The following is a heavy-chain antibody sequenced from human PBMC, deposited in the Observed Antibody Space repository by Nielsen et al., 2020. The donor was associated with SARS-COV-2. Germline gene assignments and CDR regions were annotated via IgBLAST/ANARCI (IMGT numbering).Heavy chain of an antibody. V-gene: IGHV1-2*04. J-gene: IGHJ4*02. D-gene: IGHD4-11*01. Sequence: ASVKASCKASGYTFTGYYMHWVRQAPGQGLEWMGWINPNSVGTNYAQKFQGWVTMTRDTSISTAYMELSRLRSDDTAVYYCARSFSNYGFDYWGQGTLVTVSS. CDR2: INPNSVGT. CDR1: GYTFTGYY. CDR3: ARSFSNYGFDY.